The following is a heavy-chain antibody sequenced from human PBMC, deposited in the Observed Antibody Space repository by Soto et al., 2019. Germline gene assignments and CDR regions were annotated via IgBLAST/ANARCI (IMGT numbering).Heavy chain of an antibody. D-gene: IGHD3-3*01. Sequence: QLHLVQSGAVVKKPGASVTVSCSASGYPVTAYYMHWVRQAPGRGLEWMGGINPATGAANYTQTLQGGVTMTRDTSTSTVFMELIGLTSEYTAVFYGARGGGVGVAGSAAFDMWGQGTLVTVSS. CDR2: INPATGAA. CDR1: GYPVTAYY. CDR3: ARGGGVGVAGSAAFDM. J-gene: IGHJ3*02. V-gene: IGHV1-2*02.